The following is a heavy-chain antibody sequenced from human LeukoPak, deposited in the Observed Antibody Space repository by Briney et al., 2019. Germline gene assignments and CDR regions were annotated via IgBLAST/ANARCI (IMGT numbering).Heavy chain of an antibody. J-gene: IGHJ5*02. D-gene: IGHD1-20*01. CDR1: GYTFTGYY. CDR2: INPNSGGT. CDR3: ARDSGTYNSIGWFDP. Sequence: ASVKVSCKASGYTFTGYYMHWVRQAPGQGLEWMGWINPNSGGTNYAQKFQGRVTMTRDTSISTAYMELSGLRSDDTAVYYCARDSGTYNSIGWFDPWGQGTLVTVSS. V-gene: IGHV1-2*02.